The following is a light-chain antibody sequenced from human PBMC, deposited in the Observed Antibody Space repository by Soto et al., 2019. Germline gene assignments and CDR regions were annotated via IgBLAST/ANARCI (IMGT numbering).Light chain of an antibody. CDR2: ATN. Sequence: QSVLTQPPSVSGAPGQRVTISCTGSSSNFGAGYDVHWYQQLPGTAPKLLIYATNNRPSGVPDRFSGSKSGTSASLAITGLQAEDEADYYCQSYDTSLSGSTVFGTGTKVTVL. CDR3: QSYDTSLSGSTV. V-gene: IGLV1-40*01. CDR1: SSNFGAGYD. J-gene: IGLJ1*01.